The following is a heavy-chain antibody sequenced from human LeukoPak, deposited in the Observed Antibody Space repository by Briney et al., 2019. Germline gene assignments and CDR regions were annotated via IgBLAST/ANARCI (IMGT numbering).Heavy chain of an antibody. V-gene: IGHV3-23*01. CDR1: GFTFSSYA. CDR2: ISGSGGST. D-gene: IGHD6-13*01. CDR3: AKDARVFPSPGDYFDY. Sequence: PGGSLRLSCTASGFTFSSYAMSWVRQAPGKGLEWVSAISGSGGSTYYADSVKGRFTISRDNSKNTLYLQMNSLRAEDTAVYYCAKDARVFPSPGDYFDYWGQGTLVTVSS. J-gene: IGHJ4*02.